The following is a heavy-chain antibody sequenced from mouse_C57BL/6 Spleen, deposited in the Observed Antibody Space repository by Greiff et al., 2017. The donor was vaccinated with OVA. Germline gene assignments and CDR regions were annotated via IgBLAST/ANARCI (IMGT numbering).Heavy chain of an antibody. V-gene: IGHV5-16*01. D-gene: IGHD1-1*01. Sequence: EVKLMESEGGLVQPGSSMKLSCTASGFTFSDYYMAWVRQVPEKGLEWVANINYDGSSTYYLDSLKSRFIISIDNAKNILYLQMSRLKSEDTATYYCARGPYYYGSSYGYFDYWGQGTTLTVSS. CDR3: ARGPYYYGSSYGYFDY. J-gene: IGHJ2*01. CDR2: INYDGSST. CDR1: GFTFSDYY.